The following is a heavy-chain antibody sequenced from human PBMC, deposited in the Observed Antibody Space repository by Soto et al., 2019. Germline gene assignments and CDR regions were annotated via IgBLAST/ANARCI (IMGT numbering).Heavy chain of an antibody. J-gene: IGHJ6*02. Sequence: PGGSLRLSCAASGFTVSSNYMSWVRQAPGKGLEWVSVIYSGGSTYYADSVKGRFTISRDNSKNTMYLQMNILRAEDTAVYYCSSDLHDFYSYYGMDVWGQGTTVTVSS. CDR1: GFTVSSNY. V-gene: IGHV3-53*01. CDR3: SSDLHDFYSYYGMDV. CDR2: IYSGGST.